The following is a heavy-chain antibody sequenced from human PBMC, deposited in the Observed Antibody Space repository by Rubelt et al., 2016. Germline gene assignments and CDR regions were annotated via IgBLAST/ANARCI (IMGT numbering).Heavy chain of an antibody. D-gene: IGHD2-2*01. J-gene: IGHJ6*02. CDR1: GYTFTSYG. CDR3: ARGHCSSTSCSYYYYYGMDV. Sequence: QVQLVQSGAEGKKPGASVKVSCKASGYTFTSYGMSWVRQAPGQGLEWMGIINPSGGSTSYAQKFQGRVTMTRDTSTSTVFMDLSSLRSEDTAVYYCARGHCSSTSCSYYYYYGMDVWGQGTTVTVSS. CDR2: INPSGGST. V-gene: IGHV1-46*01.